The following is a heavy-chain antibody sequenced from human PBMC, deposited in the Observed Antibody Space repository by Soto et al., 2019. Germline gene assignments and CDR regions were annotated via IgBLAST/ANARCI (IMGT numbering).Heavy chain of an antibody. CDR3: AKNQERELPRVIDF. J-gene: IGHJ4*02. V-gene: IGHV3-74*01. CDR1: GFTFNIYW. D-gene: IGHD1-7*01. CDR2: INSAGSIT. Sequence: EVQLVESGGGLVQPGGSLRLSCAASGFTFNIYWMHWVRQAPGKGLVWVSRINSAGSITTYADSVKGRFTISRDNAKNTLYLQMSSLRAEDTALYYCAKNQERELPRVIDFWGQGTLVTVSS.